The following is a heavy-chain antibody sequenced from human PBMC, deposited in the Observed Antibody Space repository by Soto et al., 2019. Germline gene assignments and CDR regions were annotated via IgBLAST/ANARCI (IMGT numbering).Heavy chain of an antibody. J-gene: IGHJ4*02. CDR3: ATYRWGSSIDY. D-gene: IGHD3-16*01. CDR1: GFTFSSYE. Sequence: EVQLVESGGNLVQPGGSLRLSCAASGFTFSSYEMNWVRQAPGKGLEWVSYISSSGNTIYYADSVKGRFTISRDNAKNSLYLQMNSLRAEDTAVYYCATYRWGSSIDYWGRGTLVTVSS. CDR2: ISSSGNTI. V-gene: IGHV3-48*03.